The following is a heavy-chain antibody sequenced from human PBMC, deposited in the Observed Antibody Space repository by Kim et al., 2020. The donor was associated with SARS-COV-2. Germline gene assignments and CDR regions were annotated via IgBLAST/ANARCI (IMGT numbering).Heavy chain of an antibody. CDR3: AKHITIFGVVMKNAFDI. CDR2: IWYDGSNK. CDR1: GFTFRSYG. D-gene: IGHD3-3*01. Sequence: GGSLRLSCAASGFTFRSYGMHWVRQAPGKGLEWVAVIWYDGSNKYYADSVKGRFTISRDNSKSTLYLQMNSLRAEDTAVYYCAKHITIFGVVMKNAFDIWGQGTMVTVSS. V-gene: IGHV3-33*06. J-gene: IGHJ3*02.